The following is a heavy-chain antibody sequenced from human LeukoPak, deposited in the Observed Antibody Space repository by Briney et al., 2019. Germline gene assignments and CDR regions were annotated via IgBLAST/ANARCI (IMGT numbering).Heavy chain of an antibody. Sequence: PGGSLRLSCAASGFTFSSYAMHWVRQAPGKGLEWVAVTSYDGSNKYYADSVKGRFTISRDNSKNTLYLQMNSLRAEDTAVYYCARHSSYGDFDYWGQGTLVTVSS. D-gene: IGHD4-17*01. CDR1: GFTFSSYA. CDR2: TSYDGSNK. V-gene: IGHV3-30*04. J-gene: IGHJ4*02. CDR3: ARHSSYGDFDY.